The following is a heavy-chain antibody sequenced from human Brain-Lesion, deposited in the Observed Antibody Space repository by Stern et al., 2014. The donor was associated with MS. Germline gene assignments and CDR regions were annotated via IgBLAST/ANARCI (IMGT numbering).Heavy chain of an antibody. D-gene: IGHD3-22*01. Sequence: VQLVESGPGLVKPSQTLSLTCNVSGDSISSGDNYWRWIRQSPGKGLEWIGYIYYIGSAFYNPSLKSRVTISVDTSQNQFSLRLSSVTAADTAVYYCARGESSRYYYYFDYWGQGTLVTVSS. CDR3: ARGESSRYYYYFDY. CDR1: GDSISSGDNY. J-gene: IGHJ4*02. V-gene: IGHV4-30-4*01. CDR2: IYYIGSA.